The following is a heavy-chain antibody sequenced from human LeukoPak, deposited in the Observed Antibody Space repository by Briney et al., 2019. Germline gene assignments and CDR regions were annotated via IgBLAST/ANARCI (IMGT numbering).Heavy chain of an antibody. CDR1: GGSISSSSYY. CDR3: AKDRGIISDY. Sequence: ETLSLTCTVSGGSISSSSYYWGWIRQPPGKGLEWVSVISGSVSSTNYADSVKGRFTISRDNSKNTLYLQMNSLRAEDTALYYCAKDRGIISDYWGQGILVTVSS. J-gene: IGHJ4*02. CDR2: ISGSVSST. D-gene: IGHD3-10*01. V-gene: IGHV3-23*01.